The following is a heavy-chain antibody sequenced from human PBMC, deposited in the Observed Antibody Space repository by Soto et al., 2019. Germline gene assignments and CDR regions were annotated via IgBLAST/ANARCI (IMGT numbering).Heavy chain of an antibody. V-gene: IGHV3-23*04. CDR2: ISGSGGST. CDR3: AKDQGPAAATFYNYYGMDV. J-gene: IGHJ6*02. Sequence: EVQLVVSGGGLIQPGGSLRLSCAASGFIVSSNYMTWVRQAPGKGLEWVSGISGSGGSTYYADSVKGRFTMSRDNSKNSLYLQMNSLRAEDTAVYYCAKDQGPAAATFYNYYGMDVWGQGTTVTVSS. D-gene: IGHD2-15*01. CDR1: GFIVSSNY.